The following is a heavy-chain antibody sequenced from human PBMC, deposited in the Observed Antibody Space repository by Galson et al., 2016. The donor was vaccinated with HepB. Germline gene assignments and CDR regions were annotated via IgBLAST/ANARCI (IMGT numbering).Heavy chain of an antibody. Sequence: SLRLSCATSSFTFGRFGMHWVRQAPGQGLEWVAMTWFDGQNKVYGDSVKGRFTISRDNSKNTLYLQMNNVRAEDTGVYYCAREFCTDMSCYVDHWGQGTLVIVSS. CDR2: TWFDGQNK. CDR3: AREFCTDMSCYVDH. J-gene: IGHJ4*02. V-gene: IGHV3-33*01. CDR1: SFTFGRFG. D-gene: IGHD2-8*02.